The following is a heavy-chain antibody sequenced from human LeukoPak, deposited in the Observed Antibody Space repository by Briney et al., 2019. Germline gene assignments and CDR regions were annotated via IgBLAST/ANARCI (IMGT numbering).Heavy chain of an antibody. V-gene: IGHV3-64*01. D-gene: IGHD2-2*01. CDR3: ALGYCSSTSCAFDY. Sequence: ESLRLSCAASGFTFSSYAMHWVRQAPGKGLEYVSAISSNGGSTYYANSVKGRFTISRDNSKNTLYLQMGSLRAEDMAVYYCALGYCSSTSCAFDYWGQGTLVTVSS. J-gene: IGHJ4*02. CDR1: GFTFSSYA. CDR2: ISSNGGST.